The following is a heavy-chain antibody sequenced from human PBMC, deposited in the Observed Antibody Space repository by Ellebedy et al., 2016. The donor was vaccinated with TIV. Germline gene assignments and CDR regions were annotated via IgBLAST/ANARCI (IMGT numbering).Heavy chain of an antibody. Sequence: MPSETLSLTCAVSGGSISPYYWSWIRQPPGKGLEWNGYIYYSGGTNYNPSLKSRVTISVDTSKNHFSLRLTSVTAADTAVYYCARVVWQQPVSYAFDIWGQGTMVTVSS. D-gene: IGHD6-13*01. V-gene: IGHV4-59*01. CDR3: ARVVWQQPVSYAFDI. CDR2: IYYSGGT. J-gene: IGHJ3*02. CDR1: GGSISPYY.